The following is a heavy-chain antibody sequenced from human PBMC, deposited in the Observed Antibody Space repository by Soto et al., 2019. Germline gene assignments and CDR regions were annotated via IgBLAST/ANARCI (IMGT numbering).Heavy chain of an antibody. CDR3: ATPAGGY. CDR1: GYSISSGYY. D-gene: IGHD3-10*01. J-gene: IGHJ4*02. V-gene: IGHV4-38-2*01. Sequence: PSETLSLTCAVSGYSISSGYYWGWIRQPPGKGLEWIGSIYHSGSTYYNPSLKSRVTISVDTSKNQFSLKLSSVTAADTAVYYCATPAGGYWGQGTLVTVSS. CDR2: IYHSGST.